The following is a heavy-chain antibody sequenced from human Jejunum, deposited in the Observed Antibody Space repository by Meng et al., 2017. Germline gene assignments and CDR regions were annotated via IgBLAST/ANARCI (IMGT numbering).Heavy chain of an antibody. CDR1: GASFSGYK. J-gene: IGHJ4*02. Sequence: QGQLQQWGAGLLRPSETLSLTCAVYGASFSGYKWNWIRQPPGKGLEWIGEINHSGSTTYNPSLKSRVTMSVDTSKNQFSLKVDSVSAADTAVYYCARRLPYFDTGFYDFWGQGTLVTVSS. D-gene: IGHD3-9*01. CDR3: ARRLPYFDTGFYDF. CDR2: INHSGST. V-gene: IGHV4-34*01.